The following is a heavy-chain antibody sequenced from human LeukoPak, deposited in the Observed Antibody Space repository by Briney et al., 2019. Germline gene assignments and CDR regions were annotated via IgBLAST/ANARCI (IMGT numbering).Heavy chain of an antibody. Sequence: PGGSLRLSCAASGFTFSSYSMNWVRQAPGKGLEWVSSISSSSSYIYYADSVKGRFTISRDNARNSLYLQLNSLGAEDTAVYYCARGPPPGYYGSGSYPTFFDYWGQGTLVTVSS. V-gene: IGHV3-21*01. CDR2: ISSSSSYI. CDR3: ARGPPPGYYGSGSYPTFFDY. J-gene: IGHJ4*02. D-gene: IGHD3-10*01. CDR1: GFTFSSYS.